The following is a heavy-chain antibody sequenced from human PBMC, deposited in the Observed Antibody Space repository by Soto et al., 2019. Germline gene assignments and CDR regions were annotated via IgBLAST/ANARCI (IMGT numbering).Heavy chain of an antibody. D-gene: IGHD2-2*02. CDR3: AAVQHCSSTSCYIGFIWFDP. Sequence: GASVKVSCKASGFTFTSSAVQWVRQARGQRLEWIGWIVVGSGNTNYAQKFQERVTITRDMSTSTAYMELSSLRSEDTAVYYCAAVQHCSSTSCYIGFIWFDPWGQGTLVTV. J-gene: IGHJ5*02. CDR2: IVVGSGNT. CDR1: GFTFTSSA. V-gene: IGHV1-58*01.